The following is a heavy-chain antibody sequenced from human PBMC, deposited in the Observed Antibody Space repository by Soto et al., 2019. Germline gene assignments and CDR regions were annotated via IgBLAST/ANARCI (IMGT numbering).Heavy chain of an antibody. J-gene: IGHJ4*02. CDR1: GFTLSTYA. V-gene: IGHV3-30-3*01. CDR3: ARDGGSY. Sequence: QVQLVESGGGVVQPGTSLRLSCAASGFTLSTYAMHWVCQAPGKGLEWVAVIASDGSSQYYADSVKGRFTVSRDSSRNTLYLQMNSRRTEDTAVYFCARDGGSYWGQGTQVIVST. CDR2: IASDGSSQ. D-gene: IGHD3-16*01.